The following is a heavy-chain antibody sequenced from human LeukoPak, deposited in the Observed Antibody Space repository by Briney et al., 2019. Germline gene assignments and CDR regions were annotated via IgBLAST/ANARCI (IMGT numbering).Heavy chain of an antibody. J-gene: IGHJ6*03. V-gene: IGHV3-23*01. CDR2: ISGSGGST. D-gene: IGHD5-18*01. CDR1: GFTFSSYG. CDR3: ARTTEGGYTYDYFYYYYVDV. Sequence: GGSLRLSCAASGFTFSSYGMSWVRQAPGKGLEWVSAISGSGGSTYYAHSVKGRFIISRDNSKNSLYLQMNSLRAEDTAVYYCARTTEGGYTYDYFYYYYVDVWGKGTTVTISS.